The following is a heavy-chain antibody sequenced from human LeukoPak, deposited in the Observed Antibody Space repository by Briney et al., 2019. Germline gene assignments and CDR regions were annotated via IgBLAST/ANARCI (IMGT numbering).Heavy chain of an antibody. Sequence: SETLSLTCTVSGYSISSGYYWGWIRQPPGKGLEWIGSIYHSGVTYYNPSLKSRVTISVDTSKNQFSLKLSSVTAADTAVYYCARIRFLEWLPSYFDYWGQGTLVTVSS. CDR2: IYHSGVT. V-gene: IGHV4-38-2*02. J-gene: IGHJ4*02. CDR1: GYSISSGYY. CDR3: ARIRFLEWLPSYFDY. D-gene: IGHD3-3*01.